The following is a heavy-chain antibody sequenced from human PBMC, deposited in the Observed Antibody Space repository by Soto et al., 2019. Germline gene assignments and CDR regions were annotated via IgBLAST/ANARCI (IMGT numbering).Heavy chain of an antibody. V-gene: IGHV4-34*01. CDR1: GGSFSGYY. Sequence: KTSETLSLTCAVYGGSFSGYYWSWSRQPPGKGLEWSGEINHSGSTNYNQSLKSRVTISVDTSKNQFSLKLSSVTAADTAVYYCARYGYNSPYYFDYWGQGTLVTVSS. CDR3: ARYGYNSPYYFDY. CDR2: INHSGST. J-gene: IGHJ4*02. D-gene: IGHD5-12*01.